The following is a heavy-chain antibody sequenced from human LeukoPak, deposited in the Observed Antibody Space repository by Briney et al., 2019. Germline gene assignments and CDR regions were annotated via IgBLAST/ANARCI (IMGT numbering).Heavy chain of an antibody. CDR3: AKDGVYSSSWYDFDY. J-gene: IGHJ4*02. D-gene: IGHD6-13*01. V-gene: IGHV3-23*01. Sequence: GGSLRLSCAASGFTFSSYAMSWVGQAPGKGLEGVSAISGSGGSTYYADAVEGRFTISRDNSKNTLYLQMNSLRAEDTAVYYCAKDGVYSSSWYDFDYWGQGTLVTVSS. CDR1: GFTFSSYA. CDR2: ISGSGGST.